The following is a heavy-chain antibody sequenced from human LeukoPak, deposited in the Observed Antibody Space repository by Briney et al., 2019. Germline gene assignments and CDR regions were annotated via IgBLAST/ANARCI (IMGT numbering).Heavy chain of an antibody. CDR3: ARGSYGGYARFDY. CDR1: GFTFSSYA. CDR2: ISYDGSNK. D-gene: IGHD4-17*01. Sequence: GGSLRLSCAASGFTFSSYAMHWVRQAPGKGLEWVAVISYDGSNKYYADSVKGRFTISRDNSKNTLYLQMNSLRAEDTAVYYCARGSYGGYARFDYWGQGTLVTVSS. V-gene: IGHV3-30*04. J-gene: IGHJ4*02.